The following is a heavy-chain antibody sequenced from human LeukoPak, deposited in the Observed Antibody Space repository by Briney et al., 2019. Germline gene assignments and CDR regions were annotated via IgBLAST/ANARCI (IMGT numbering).Heavy chain of an antibody. V-gene: IGHV1-18*01. CDR2: ISAYNGNT. D-gene: IGHD2-8*01. CDR1: GYTFTSYG. CDR3: ARRVLNRGYYYMDV. J-gene: IGHJ6*03. Sequence: GASVKVSCKASGYTFTSYGISWVRQAPGQGLEWMGWISAYNGNTNYAQKLQGRVTMTTDTSTSTAYMELRSLRSDDTAVYYCARRVLNRGYYYMDVWSKGTTVTVSS.